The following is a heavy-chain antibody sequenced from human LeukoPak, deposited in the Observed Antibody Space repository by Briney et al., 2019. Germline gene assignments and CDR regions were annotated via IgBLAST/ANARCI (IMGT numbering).Heavy chain of an antibody. D-gene: IGHD4-17*01. CDR1: GGTFSTYG. Sequence: ASVKVSCKASGGTFSTYGFSWVRQAPGQGLEWMGGIIPIFGTANYAQKFQGRVTITADKSTSTAYMELSSLRSEDTAVYYCARVVDYGDNFDYWGQGTLVTVSS. V-gene: IGHV1-69*06. CDR3: ARVVDYGDNFDY. CDR2: IIPIFGTA. J-gene: IGHJ4*02.